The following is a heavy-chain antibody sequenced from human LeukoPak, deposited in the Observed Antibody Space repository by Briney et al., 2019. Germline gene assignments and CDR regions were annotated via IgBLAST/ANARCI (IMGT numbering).Heavy chain of an antibody. J-gene: IGHJ4*02. Sequence: ASVKVSCKASGYTFTSNYIHWVRQAPGQGLEWMGLIYPRDGSTSYARKFQGRVTVTRDTSTSTVHMELSGLRSEDTAVYYCARDQEGFDYWGQGTLVTVSS. CDR2: IYPRDGST. CDR3: ARDQEGFDY. V-gene: IGHV1-46*01. CDR1: GYTFTSNY.